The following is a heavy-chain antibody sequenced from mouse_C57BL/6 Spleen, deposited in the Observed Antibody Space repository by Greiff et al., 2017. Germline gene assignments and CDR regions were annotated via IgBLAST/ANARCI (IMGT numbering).Heavy chain of an antibody. CDR3: ARPSYYYGGAMDY. D-gene: IGHD1-1*01. CDR2: ISNGGGST. Sequence: EVQVVESGGGLVQPGGSLKLSCAASGFTFSDYYMYWVRQTPEKRLEWVAYISNGGGSTYYPDTVKGRFTISRDNAKNTLYLQMSRLKSEDTAMYYCARPSYYYGGAMDYWGQGTSVTVSS. J-gene: IGHJ4*01. V-gene: IGHV5-12*01. CDR1: GFTFSDYY.